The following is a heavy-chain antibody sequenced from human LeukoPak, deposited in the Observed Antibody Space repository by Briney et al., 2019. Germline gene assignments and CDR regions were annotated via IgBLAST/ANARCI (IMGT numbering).Heavy chain of an antibody. CDR2: INWNGGST. J-gene: IGHJ4*02. CDR1: GFSLSSYW. Sequence: PGGSLRLSCAASGFSLSSYWMSWVRQAPGKGLEWVSGINWNGGSTGYADSVKGRFTISRDNAKNSLYLQMNSLRAEDTALYHCARGNLYGSGSYDYWGQGTLVTVSS. CDR3: ARGNLYGSGSYDY. D-gene: IGHD3-10*01. V-gene: IGHV3-20*01.